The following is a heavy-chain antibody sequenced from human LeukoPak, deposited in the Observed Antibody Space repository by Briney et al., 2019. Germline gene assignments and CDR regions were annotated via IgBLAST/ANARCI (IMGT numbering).Heavy chain of an antibody. D-gene: IGHD1-26*01. J-gene: IGHJ4*02. V-gene: IGHV3-30*02. Sequence: PGGSLRLSCAASGFTFSNYGMHWVRQAPGKGLEWVAFVRFDGNNKYYGDSVKGRFTISRDNSKNTLYLQMNSLRAEDTAVYYCAKTNGSHDYWGQGTLVTVSS. CDR1: GFTFSNYG. CDR2: VRFDGNNK. CDR3: AKTNGSHDY.